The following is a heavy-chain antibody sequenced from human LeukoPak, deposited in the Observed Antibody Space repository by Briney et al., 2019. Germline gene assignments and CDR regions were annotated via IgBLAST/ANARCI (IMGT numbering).Heavy chain of an antibody. J-gene: IGHJ5*02. CDR2: IIPIFGTA. CDR3: ARDQEGIAVPGTKGRAFDP. V-gene: IGHV1-69*13. CDR1: GGTFSSYT. Sequence: ASVKVSCKASGGTFSSYTISWVRQAPGQGLEWMGGIIPIFGTANYAQKFQGRVTITADESTSTAYMELSSLRSEDTAVYYCARDQEGIAVPGTKGRAFDPWGQGTLVTVSS. D-gene: IGHD6-19*01.